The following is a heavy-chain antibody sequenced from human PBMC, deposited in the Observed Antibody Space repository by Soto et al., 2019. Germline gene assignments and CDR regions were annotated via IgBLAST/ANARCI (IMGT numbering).Heavy chain of an antibody. Sequence: QVQLVQSGAEVKKPGASVKVSCKASGYSFSSYDINWVRQATGQGLEWLGWMNPNSGNTGYAQNFRGRVTMTRNTSISTAYMELSSLRYEDTAVYYCARDYGGNSGWFDPSGQGTLVTVSS. D-gene: IGHD4-17*01. CDR3: ARDYGGNSGWFDP. V-gene: IGHV1-8*01. J-gene: IGHJ5*02. CDR1: GYSFSSYD. CDR2: MNPNSGNT.